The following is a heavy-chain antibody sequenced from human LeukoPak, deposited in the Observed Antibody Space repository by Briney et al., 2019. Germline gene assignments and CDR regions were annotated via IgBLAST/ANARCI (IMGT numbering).Heavy chain of an antibody. J-gene: IGHJ4*02. D-gene: IGHD3-22*01. CDR3: ARARGDYYDSSGYYSAFDY. CDR2: IHYSGST. CDR1: GGSISSYY. Sequence: SETLSLTCTVSGGSISSYYWSWIRQPPGKGLEWIGYIHYSGSTNYNPSLKSRVTISVDMSKNQFSLKLNSVTAADTAVYYCARARGDYYDSSGYYSAFDYWGQGTLVTVSS. V-gene: IGHV4-59*12.